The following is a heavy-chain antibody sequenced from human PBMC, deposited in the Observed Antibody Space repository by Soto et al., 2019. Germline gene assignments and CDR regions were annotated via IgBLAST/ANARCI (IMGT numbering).Heavy chain of an antibody. CDR2: INHSGST. J-gene: IGHJ4*02. CDR3: ARIRNADIVATNGYFDY. Sequence: SETLSLTCAAYGGSFSGYYWSWIRQPPGKGLEWIGEINHSGSTNYNPSLKSRVTISVDTSKNQFSLKLSSVTAADTAVYYCARIRNADIVATNGYFDYWGQGTLVTVSS. V-gene: IGHV4-34*01. D-gene: IGHD5-12*01. CDR1: GGSFSGYY.